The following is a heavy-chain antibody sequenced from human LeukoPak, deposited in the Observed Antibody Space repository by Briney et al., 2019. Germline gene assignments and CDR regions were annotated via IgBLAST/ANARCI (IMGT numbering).Heavy chain of an antibody. D-gene: IGHD3-22*01. CDR1: GDSISGYY. CDR2: IYYGGST. J-gene: IGHJ3*02. CDR3: ARDYYDTSGYYPVAFDI. Sequence: SETLSLTCSVSGDSISGYYWSWVRQPPGKGLEWIGYIYYGGSTNYNPSLESRVTITADTSKNQFSLKLRSVTAADTAVYYCARDYYDTSGYYPVAFDIWGQGTMVTVSS. V-gene: IGHV4-59*01.